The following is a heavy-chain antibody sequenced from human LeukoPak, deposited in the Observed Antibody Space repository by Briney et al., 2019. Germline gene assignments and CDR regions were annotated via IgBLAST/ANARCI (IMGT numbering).Heavy chain of an antibody. Sequence: SETLSLTCTVSVGSISSNTYYWAWIRQPPGKGLEWIGEINHSGSTNYNPSLKSRVTISVDTSKNQFSLKLSSVTAADTAVYYCASLRFLEWLSFDYWGQGTLVTVSS. J-gene: IGHJ4*02. CDR2: INHSGST. D-gene: IGHD3-3*01. V-gene: IGHV4-39*07. CDR1: VGSISSNTYY. CDR3: ASLRFLEWLSFDY.